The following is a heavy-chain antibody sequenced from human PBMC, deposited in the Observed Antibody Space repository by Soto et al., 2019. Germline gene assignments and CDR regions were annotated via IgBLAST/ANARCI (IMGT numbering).Heavy chain of an antibody. V-gene: IGHV1-69*02. CDR3: ARGYGADAFHI. Sequence: QVQLVQSGAEVKKPGSSVKVSCKASGGTFSSYTISWVRQAPGQGLEWMGRIIPILGIANYAQKFQRRVTMTADKSTSTAYMELSSLRAEDTAVYYCARGYGADAFHIWGQGTMVTVSS. CDR2: IIPILGIA. CDR1: GGTFSSYT. J-gene: IGHJ3*02. D-gene: IGHD5-18*01.